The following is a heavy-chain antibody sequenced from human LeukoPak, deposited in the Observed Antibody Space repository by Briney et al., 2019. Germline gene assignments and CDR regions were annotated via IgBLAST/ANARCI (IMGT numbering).Heavy chain of an antibody. Sequence: ASVKVSCKASGYTFTSYYMHWVRQAPGQGLEWMGIINPSGGSTSYARKFQGRVTMTRATSTSTVYMELSSLRSEDTAVYYCARDPSFRELDYWGQGTLVTVSS. CDR2: INPSGGST. D-gene: IGHD1-26*01. CDR1: GYTFTSYY. J-gene: IGHJ4*02. CDR3: ARDPSFRELDY. V-gene: IGHV1-46*01.